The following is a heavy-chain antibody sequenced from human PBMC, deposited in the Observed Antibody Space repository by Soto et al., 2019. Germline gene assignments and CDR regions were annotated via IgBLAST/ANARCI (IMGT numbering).Heavy chain of an antibody. CDR2: ISYDGSSK. D-gene: IGHD6-19*01. CDR1: GFTFSSFS. Sequence: QLQLVESGGGVVQPGGSLRLSCVASGFTFSSFSLHWVRQAPGKGLEWLALISYDGSSKYNADAVKGRFTLSRENSNNTLYLQLSSLRPEYTAVYYCARTTAVAGTPEFDYWGHGAMVTVSS. CDR3: ARTTAVAGTPEFDY. V-gene: IGHV3-30-3*01. J-gene: IGHJ4*01.